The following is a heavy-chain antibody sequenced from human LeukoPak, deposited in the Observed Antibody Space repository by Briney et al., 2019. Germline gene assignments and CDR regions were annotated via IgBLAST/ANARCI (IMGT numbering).Heavy chain of an antibody. CDR3: ATYYCSTTSCYPYFFDY. J-gene: IGHJ4*02. CDR2: INPDNGNT. V-gene: IGHV1-18*01. D-gene: IGHD2-2*01. CDR1: GYPFTSYG. Sequence: ASVKVSCKASGYPFTSYGISWVRQPPGQGLEWMGWINPDNGNTKYAQKSQGRVTMTTDTSTSTAHMELRSLRSDDTAVYYCATYYCSTTSCYPYFFDYWGQGTLVTVSS.